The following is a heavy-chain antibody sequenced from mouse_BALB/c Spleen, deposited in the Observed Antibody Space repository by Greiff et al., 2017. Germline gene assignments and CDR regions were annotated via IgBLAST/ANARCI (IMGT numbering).Heavy chain of an antibody. CDR2: SRNKANDYTT. D-gene: IGHD1-1*01. V-gene: IGHV7-1*02. J-gene: IGHJ1*01. Sequence: EVMLVESGGGLVQPGGSLRLSCATSGFTFSDFYMEWVRQPPGKRLEWIAASRNKANDYTTEYSASVKGRFIVSRDTSQSILYLQMNALRAEDTAIYYCARDDYYGSSRYFDVWGAGTTVTVSS. CDR1: GFTFSDFY. CDR3: ARDDYYGSSRYFDV.